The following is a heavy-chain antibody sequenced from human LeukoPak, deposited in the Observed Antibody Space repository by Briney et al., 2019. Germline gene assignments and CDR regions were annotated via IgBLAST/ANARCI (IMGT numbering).Heavy chain of an antibody. J-gene: IGHJ4*02. CDR1: GFTFSSYA. V-gene: IGHV3-23*01. CDR3: AKDADIVVVVAADPYFDY. CDR2: ISGSGGST. Sequence: GGSLRLSCAASGFTFSSYAMSWVRQAPGKGLEWVSAISGSGGSTYYADSVKGRFTISRDNSKNTLYLQMNSLRAEDTAVYYCAKDADIVVVVAADPYFDYWGQGTLVTVSS. D-gene: IGHD2-15*01.